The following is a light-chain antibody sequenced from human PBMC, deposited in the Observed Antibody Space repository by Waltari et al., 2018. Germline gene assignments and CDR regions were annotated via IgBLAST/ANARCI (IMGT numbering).Light chain of an antibody. CDR2: AVT. CDR3: CSYAGSTTSSVV. J-gene: IGLJ1*01. Sequence: QSALTQPASVSGSPGQSITISCTGSSSDVGGYSLVSWYQQHTGKAPKLMIYAVTKRPSGVSHRFSGSKSGNPASLTISGLQTDDEADYYCCSYAGSTTSSVVFGTGTKVIVL. CDR1: SSDVGGYSL. V-gene: IGLV2-23*02.